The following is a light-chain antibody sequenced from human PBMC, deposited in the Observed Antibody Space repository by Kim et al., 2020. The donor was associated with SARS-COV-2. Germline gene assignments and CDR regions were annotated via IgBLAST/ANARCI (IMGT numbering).Light chain of an antibody. Sequence: DIQITQSPSTLSASVGDRVTITCRASQSISTWLAWYQQKPGKAPKVLIYKASNLESEVPSRFSGSGSGTEFTLTINNLQPDDFAIYYCQQYNSYSLTFGQGTKVDIK. CDR1: QSISTW. V-gene: IGKV1-5*03. CDR2: KAS. CDR3: QQYNSYSLT. J-gene: IGKJ1*01.